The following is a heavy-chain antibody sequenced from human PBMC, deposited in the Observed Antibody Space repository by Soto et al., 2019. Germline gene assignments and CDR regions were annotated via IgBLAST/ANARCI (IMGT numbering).Heavy chain of an antibody. J-gene: IGHJ4*02. CDR1: GFTFSSYA. V-gene: IGHV3-30-3*01. CDR2: ISYDGSNK. Sequence: QVQLVESGGGVVQPGRSLRLSCAASGFTFSSYAMHWVRQAPGKGLEWVAVISYDGSNKYYADSVKGRFTISRDNSKNTLYLQRNSLRAEDTAVYYCARDKSPYSSGWHNRHFDYWGQGTLVTVSS. D-gene: IGHD6-19*01. CDR3: ARDKSPYSSGWHNRHFDY.